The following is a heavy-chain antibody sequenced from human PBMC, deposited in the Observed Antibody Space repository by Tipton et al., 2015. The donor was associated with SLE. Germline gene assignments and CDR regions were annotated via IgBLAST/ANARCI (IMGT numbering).Heavy chain of an antibody. Sequence: SLRLSCKVSGFTFGDYAMSWFRQAPGKGLEWVSYISSSGSIIYYADSVKGRFTISRDNAKNSLYLQMNSLRAEDTAVYYCARGASIFGVVTYYFYYYMDVWGKGTTVTVSS. D-gene: IGHD3-3*01. J-gene: IGHJ6*03. V-gene: IGHV3-48*03. CDR1: GFTFGDYA. CDR2: ISSSGSII. CDR3: ARGASIFGVVTYYFYYYMDV.